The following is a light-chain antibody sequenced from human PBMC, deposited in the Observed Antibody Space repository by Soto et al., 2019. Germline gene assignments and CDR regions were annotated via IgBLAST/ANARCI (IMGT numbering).Light chain of an antibody. J-gene: IGKJ2*01. CDR3: QQSYGTPYT. CDR2: AAS. Sequence: EMTQSPSSLSASVGDRVTITCRASQSISDNVNWYQFQPGKAPKLLIYAASSLQTGIPSSFSGSGSGTDFALIISSLQPEDSATYYCQQSYGTPYTFGLGTKVEIK. V-gene: IGKV1-39*01. CDR1: QSISDN.